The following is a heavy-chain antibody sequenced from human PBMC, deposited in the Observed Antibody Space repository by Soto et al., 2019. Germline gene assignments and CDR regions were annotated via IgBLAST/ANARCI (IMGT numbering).Heavy chain of an antibody. V-gene: IGHV1-69*12. D-gene: IGHD3-22*01. J-gene: IGHJ4*02. CDR1: GGTFSSYA. Sequence: QVQLVQSGAEVKKPGSSVKVSCKTSGGTFSSYAISWVPQAPGQGLEWMGGIIPMFGTANYAQKFQGRVTITADESTSTAYMELSSLRSEDTAVYYCARSRANYYDSRGYYYSTFDYWGQGTLVTVSS. CDR2: IIPMFGTA. CDR3: ARSRANYYDSRGYYYSTFDY.